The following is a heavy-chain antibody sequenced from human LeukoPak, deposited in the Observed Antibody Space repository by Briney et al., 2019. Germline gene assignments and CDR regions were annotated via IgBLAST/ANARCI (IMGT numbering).Heavy chain of an antibody. Sequence: EASVKVSCKASGYTFTGYYMHWVRHAPGPGLEWMGRINPNNSGTNYAQKFQGRVTMTRDTSISTAYMELSRLRSDDTAVYYWARRGTTWSGYYPSPRYYYMDVWGKGTTVTVSS. CDR3: ARRGTTWSGYYPSPRYYYMDV. CDR2: INPNNSGT. J-gene: IGHJ6*03. CDR1: GYTFTGYY. V-gene: IGHV1-2*06. D-gene: IGHD3-3*01.